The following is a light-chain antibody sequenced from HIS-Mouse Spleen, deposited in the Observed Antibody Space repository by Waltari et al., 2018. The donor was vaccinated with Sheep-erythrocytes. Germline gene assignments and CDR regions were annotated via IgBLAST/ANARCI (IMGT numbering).Light chain of an antibody. V-gene: IGLV2-11*01. CDR3: CSYAGSYNHV. CDR1: SSDVGGYNY. Sequence: QSALTQPRSVSGSPGQSVTIPCPGTSSDVGGYNYVSGYQQHPGKAPKLMIYEVSKRPSGVPDRFSGSKSGNTASLTISGLQAEDEADYYCCSYAGSYNHVFATGTKVTVL. J-gene: IGLJ1*01. CDR2: EVS.